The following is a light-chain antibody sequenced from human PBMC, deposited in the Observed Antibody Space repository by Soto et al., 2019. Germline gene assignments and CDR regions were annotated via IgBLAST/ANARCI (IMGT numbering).Light chain of an antibody. J-gene: IGKJ2*01. CDR1: QSVRGDY. V-gene: IGKV3-20*01. CDR2: EAS. Sequence: ELVLTQSPGTLSLSPGERVALSCRASQSVRGDYLAWYQQKPGQPPRLLIYEASRRAPGIPDRFTGSGSGTDFILTISRLEPEDLALYFCHQYGNSPHTFGQGTKVDIK. CDR3: HQYGNSPHT.